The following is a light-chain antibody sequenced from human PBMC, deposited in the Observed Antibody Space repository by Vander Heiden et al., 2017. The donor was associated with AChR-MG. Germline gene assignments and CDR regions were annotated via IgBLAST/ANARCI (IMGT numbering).Light chain of an antibody. CDR3: QQYDSFSYS. CDR2: KAS. CDR1: QSSNNW. J-gene: IGKJ2*01. V-gene: IGKV1-5*03. Sequence: DIQMTQSPSTLSPSVGDRVTIPCRASQSSNNWLVWYQQKAGRAPKLLTYKASTLESGVRSRFSGSGSGTEFTLTISSLQPDEFATYYCQQYDSFSYSFGQGTKLEIK.